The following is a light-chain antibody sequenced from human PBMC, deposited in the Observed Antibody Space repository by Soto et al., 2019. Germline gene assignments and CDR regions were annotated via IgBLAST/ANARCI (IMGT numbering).Light chain of an antibody. V-gene: IGKV3-20*01. CDR3: QQYGSSPGFT. CDR1: QSVSSTY. Sequence: EIVLTQSPGTLSLSPGERATLSCRASQSVSSTYLAWYQHKPGQAPRLLIYGASSRATGIPDRFSGSGSGTDFTLTLSRLEPEDFAVYYCQQYGSSPGFTFGPGTKVDIK. J-gene: IGKJ3*01. CDR2: GAS.